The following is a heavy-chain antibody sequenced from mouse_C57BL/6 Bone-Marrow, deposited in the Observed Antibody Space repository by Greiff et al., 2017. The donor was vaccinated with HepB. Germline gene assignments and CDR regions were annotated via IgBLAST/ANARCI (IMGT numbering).Heavy chain of an antibody. Sequence: VQLKQSGPELVKPGASVKISCKASGYTFTDYYMNWVKQSHGKSLEWIGDINPNNGGTSYNQKFKGKATLTVDKSSSTAYMELRSLTSEGSAVYYCARTGASLLWTFAYWGQGTLVTVSA. CDR1: GYTFTDYY. D-gene: IGHD2-1*01. J-gene: IGHJ3*01. V-gene: IGHV1-26*01. CDR3: ARTGASLLWTFAY. CDR2: INPNNGGT.